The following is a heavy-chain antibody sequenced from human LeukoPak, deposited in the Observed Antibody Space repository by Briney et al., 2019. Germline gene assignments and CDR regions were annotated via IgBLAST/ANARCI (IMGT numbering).Heavy chain of an antibody. CDR1: GFTFSSYG. V-gene: IGHV3-30*18. CDR3: AKLGIDSSGYLPDH. CDR2: ISYDGSNK. J-gene: IGHJ4*02. Sequence: SGGSLRLSCAASGFTFSSYGMHWVRQAPGKGLEWVAVISYDGSNKYYADSVKGRFTISRDNSKNTLYLQMNSLRAEDTAVYYCAKLGIDSSGYLPDHWGQGTLVTVSS. D-gene: IGHD3-22*01.